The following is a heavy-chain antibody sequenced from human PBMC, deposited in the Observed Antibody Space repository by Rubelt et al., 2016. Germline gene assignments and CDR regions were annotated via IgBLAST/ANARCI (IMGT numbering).Heavy chain of an antibody. Sequence: QVQLVQSGAEVKKPGASVKVSCKASGYTFTSSGISWVRQAPGQGLEWMGWISAYNGNTNYAQKLHGRVTMATDTSTRTGYVGLRSLRSDDTAVYYCARDPYGDRHHDYWGQGTLVTVSS. CDR1: GYTFTSSG. J-gene: IGHJ4*02. V-gene: IGHV1-18*01. CDR3: ARDPYGDRHHDY. CDR2: ISAYNGNT. D-gene: IGHD4-17*01.